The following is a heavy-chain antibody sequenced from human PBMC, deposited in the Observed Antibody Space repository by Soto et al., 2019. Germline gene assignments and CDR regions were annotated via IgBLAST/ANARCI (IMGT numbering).Heavy chain of an antibody. D-gene: IGHD2-15*01. CDR2: IYYSGST. V-gene: IGHV4-59*08. CDR1: DGSISSYY. Sequence: SETLSLTCIVSDGSISSYYWSWIRQPPGEGLEWIGYIYYSGSTNYNPSLKSRVTISVDTSKNQFSLKLSSVTAADTAVYYCASWGADCSGGSCYTRRNYYYYYMDVWGKGTTVTVSS. J-gene: IGHJ6*03. CDR3: ASWGADCSGGSCYTRRNYYYYYMDV.